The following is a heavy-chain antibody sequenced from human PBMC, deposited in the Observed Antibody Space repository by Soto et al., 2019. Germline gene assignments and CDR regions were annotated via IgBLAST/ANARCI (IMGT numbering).Heavy chain of an antibody. D-gene: IGHD3-10*01. Sequence: SETLSLTCTVSGDSISAYSWSWVRQPPGKGLEWIGNIHYNGNTKYNPSLKSRVTMSVDTSKNQFSLKLSSVTAADTAVYYCARERGVLLWFGDLQAFDYWGQGTLVTVSS. CDR2: IHYNGNT. V-gene: IGHV4-59*12. CDR1: GDSISAYS. CDR3: ARERGVLLWFGDLQAFDY. J-gene: IGHJ4*02.